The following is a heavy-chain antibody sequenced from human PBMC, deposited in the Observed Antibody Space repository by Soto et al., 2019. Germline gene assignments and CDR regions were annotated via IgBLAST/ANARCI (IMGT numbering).Heavy chain of an antibody. D-gene: IGHD3-3*01. CDR1: GYPFASYV. Sequence: QVQLVQSGAEVKKPGASVKVSCKASGYPFASYVITWVRQAPGQGLEWMGWISAYNGNTNYAEKLQGRVTMTTDTSATTAYMELRSRRSDDTAVYYCAGGERQGFPWGQGTLVTVSS. V-gene: IGHV1-18*01. J-gene: IGHJ5*02. CDR3: AGGERQGFP. CDR2: ISAYNGNT.